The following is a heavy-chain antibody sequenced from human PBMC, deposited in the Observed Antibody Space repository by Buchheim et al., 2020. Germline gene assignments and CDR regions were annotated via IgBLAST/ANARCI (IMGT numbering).Heavy chain of an antibody. V-gene: IGHV4-34*01. CDR2: INHSGST. Sequence: QVQLQQWGAGLLKPSESLSLTCAVYGGSFSGYYWSWIRQPPGKGLEWIGEINHSGSTNYNPSLKSRCTISVDTSKNQFSLKLSSVTAADTAVYYCARGEAWNYGMDVWGQGTT. CDR1: GGSFSGYY. D-gene: IGHD1-1*01. J-gene: IGHJ6*02. CDR3: ARGEAWNYGMDV.